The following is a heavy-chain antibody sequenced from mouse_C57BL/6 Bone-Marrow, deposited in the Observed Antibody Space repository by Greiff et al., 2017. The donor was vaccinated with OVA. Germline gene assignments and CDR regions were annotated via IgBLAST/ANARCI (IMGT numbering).Heavy chain of an antibody. CDR2: LSYDGSN. V-gene: IGHV3-6*01. D-gene: IGHD1-1*01. J-gene: IGHJ1*03. CDR3: SREGVVATDWYFDV. CDR1: GYSITSGYY. Sequence: DVKLQESGPGLVKPSQSLSLTCSVPGYSITSGYYWNWIRPFPGNKLDWMGYLSYDGSNNYNPSLKNRIFITRDTSKNQFFLKLKSMTTEDTATYYCSREGVVATDWYFDVWGTGTTVTVSS.